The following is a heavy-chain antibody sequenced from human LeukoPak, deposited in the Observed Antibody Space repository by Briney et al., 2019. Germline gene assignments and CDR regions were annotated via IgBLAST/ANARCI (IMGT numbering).Heavy chain of an antibody. CDR3: VRRYMATSAEDFDY. V-gene: IGHV3-9*01. Sequence: GGSLRLSCAASGFTFHDYAMHWVRQPPGKGLEWVSVISWNSGNIGYADSVKGRFTISRDNAKNSLYLQMNTLRAEDTAVYYCVRRYMATSAEDFDYWGQGTQVTVFS. CDR1: GFTFHDYA. CDR2: ISWNSGNI. D-gene: IGHD3-16*02. J-gene: IGHJ4*02.